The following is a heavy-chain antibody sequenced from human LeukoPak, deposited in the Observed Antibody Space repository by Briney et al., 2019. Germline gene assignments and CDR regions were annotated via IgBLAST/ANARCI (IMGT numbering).Heavy chain of an antibody. Sequence: PGGSLRLSCAASGFTFSNYAMAWVRQAPGKGLEWVSAISGNGGRTYSADSVQGRFTISRDNSKNTLYLQMNSLRAEDTAVYYCARESSDAFDIWGQGTMVTVSS. J-gene: IGHJ3*02. V-gene: IGHV3-23*01. CDR3: ARESSDAFDI. CDR2: ISGNGGRT. CDR1: GFTFSNYA.